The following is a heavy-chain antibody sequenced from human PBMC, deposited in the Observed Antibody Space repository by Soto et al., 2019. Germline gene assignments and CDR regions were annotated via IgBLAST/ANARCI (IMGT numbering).Heavy chain of an antibody. J-gene: IGHJ4*02. CDR3: AIGYCSSTSCYPGGY. CDR1: GYTFTSYG. CDR2: ISAYNGNT. D-gene: IGHD2-2*03. V-gene: IGHV1-18*04. Sequence: ASVKVSCKASGYTFTSYGISWVRQAPGQGLEWMGWISAYNGNTNYAQKLQGRVTMTTDTSTSTAYMELRSLRSDDTAVYYCAIGYCSSTSCYPGGYWGQGTLVTAPQ.